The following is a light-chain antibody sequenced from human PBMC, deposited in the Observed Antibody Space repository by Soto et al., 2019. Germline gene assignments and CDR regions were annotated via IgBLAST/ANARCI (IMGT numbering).Light chain of an antibody. CDR1: QSVSTY. V-gene: IGKV3-11*01. CDR3: QQRSNWQS. CDR2: DVS. J-gene: IGKJ5*01. Sequence: EIVLAQSPDTLSLSPGEGATLSCRASQSVSTYLAWYQQKPGQALRHLIYDVSNRATGVTARFRGSGSGTDFTPANSSLEPKGVAVYYYQQRSNWQSFGQGTRLE.